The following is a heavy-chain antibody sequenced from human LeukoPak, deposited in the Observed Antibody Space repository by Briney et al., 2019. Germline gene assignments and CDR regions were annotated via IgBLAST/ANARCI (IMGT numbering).Heavy chain of an antibody. J-gene: IGHJ3*02. Sequence: KPGGSLRLSCAASGFTFSSYSMNWVRQAPGTGLEWVTSISSSSSYIYYADSVEGRFTISRDNAKNSLYLQMNSLRAEDTAVYYCAIAVYYYDSSGEYGAFDIWGQGTMVTVSS. CDR2: ISSSSSYI. CDR3: AIAVYYYDSSGEYGAFDI. D-gene: IGHD3-22*01. V-gene: IGHV3-21*01. CDR1: GFTFSSYS.